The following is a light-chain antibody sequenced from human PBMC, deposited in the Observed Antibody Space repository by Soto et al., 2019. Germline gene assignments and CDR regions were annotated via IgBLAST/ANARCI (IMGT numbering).Light chain of an antibody. CDR2: KVS. Sequence: DVVLTQSPLSLSVALGQPASISCRSSQSLVFSDGHIYLNWFHQRPGQSPRRLIYKVSNRGSGVPDRFSGSGSDSGVTLKIRRVEAKDVGVYCCMRGRRWLWTFGRGTKVELK. J-gene: IGKJ1*01. V-gene: IGKV2-30*01. CDR1: QSLVFSDGHIY. CDR3: MRGRRWLWT.